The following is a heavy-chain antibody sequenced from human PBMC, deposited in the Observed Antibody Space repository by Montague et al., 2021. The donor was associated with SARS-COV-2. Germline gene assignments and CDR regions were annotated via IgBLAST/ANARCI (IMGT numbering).Heavy chain of an antibody. J-gene: IGHJ4*02. V-gene: IGHV4-34*01. CDR3: ARGHLSVSMIVVVFTSASYYVDY. CDR2: IKQSGST. CDR1: GGSFGDDH. Sequence: SETLSLTCGVYGGSFGDDHWSWIRQPPGKGLEWIGDIKQSGSTNYNPSLKSRVTISVDTSKNQFSLKLTSVTAADTAVYFCARGHLSVSMIVVVFTSASYYVDYWGQGAQVTVSS. D-gene: IGHD3-22*01.